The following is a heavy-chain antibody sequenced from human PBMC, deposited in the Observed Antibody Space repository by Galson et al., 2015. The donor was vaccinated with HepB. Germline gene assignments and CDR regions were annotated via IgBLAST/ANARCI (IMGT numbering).Heavy chain of an antibody. CDR1: GFTFSSYS. D-gene: IGHD6-6*01. Sequence: SLRLSCAASGFTFSSYSMNWVRQAPGKGLEWVSSISSSSSYIYYADSVKGRFTISRDNAKNSLYLQMNSLRAEDTAVYYCASRQSDPSSFYDAFDIWGQGTMVTVSS. V-gene: IGHV3-21*01. CDR2: ISSSSSYI. CDR3: ASRQSDPSSFYDAFDI. J-gene: IGHJ3*02.